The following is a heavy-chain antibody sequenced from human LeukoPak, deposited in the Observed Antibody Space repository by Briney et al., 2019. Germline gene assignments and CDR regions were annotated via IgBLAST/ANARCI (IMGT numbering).Heavy chain of an antibody. Sequence: GGSLRLSCVASGFPLSTYWMSWVRQAPGQGLEWVAYMKQGGGEKYYVDSVKGRFTISRDNAKNSLYLQMNSLRGEDTAVYYCARHRRIAIRLTAYDVWGHGTMVTVSS. CDR3: ARHRRIAIRLTAYDV. J-gene: IGHJ3*01. V-gene: IGHV3-7*01. D-gene: IGHD2-21*01. CDR1: GFPLSTYW. CDR2: MKQGGGEK.